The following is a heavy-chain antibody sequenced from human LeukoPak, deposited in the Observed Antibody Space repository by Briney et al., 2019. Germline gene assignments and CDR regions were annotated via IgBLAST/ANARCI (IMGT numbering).Heavy chain of an antibody. CDR1: GGSISSYY. CDR3: ARGKNYYDYVWGSYRPYYYYMDV. D-gene: IGHD3-16*02. V-gene: IGHV4-59*01. CDR2: IYYSGST. Sequence: SETLSLTCTVSGGSISSYYWSWIRQPPGKGLEWIGYIYYSGSTNYNPSLKSRVTISVDTSKNQFSLKLSSVTAADTAVYYCARGKNYYDYVWGSYRPYYYYMDVRGKGTTVTISS. J-gene: IGHJ6*03.